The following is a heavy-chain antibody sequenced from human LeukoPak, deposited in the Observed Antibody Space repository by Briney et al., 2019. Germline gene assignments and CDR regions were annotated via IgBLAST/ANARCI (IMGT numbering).Heavy chain of an antibody. D-gene: IGHD2-21*02. CDR2: IYYSGST. CDR3: AGTYCGGDCYLDY. CDR1: GGSISRYY. V-gene: IGHV4-59*01. Sequence: SETLSLTCTVSGGSISRYYWSWIRQPPGKGLEWIGYIYYSGSTNYNPSLKSRVTISVDTSKNQFSLKLSSVTAADTAVYYCAGTYCGGDCYLDYWGQGTLVTVSS. J-gene: IGHJ4*02.